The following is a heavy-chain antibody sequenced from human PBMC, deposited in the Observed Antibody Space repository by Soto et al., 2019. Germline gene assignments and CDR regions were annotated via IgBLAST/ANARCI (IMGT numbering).Heavy chain of an antibody. V-gene: IGHV3-23*01. J-gene: IGHJ6*03. CDR3: ARILGSSSSSSYYYYMDV. Sequence: PGGSLRLSCAASGFTFSSYAMSWVRQAPGKGLEWVSAISGSGGSTYYSTSLKTRLTISKDTSKNQVVLTMTNMDPVDTATYYCARILGSSSSSSYYYYMDVWGKGTTVTVSS. CDR1: GFTFSSYA. D-gene: IGHD6-6*01. CDR2: ISGSGGST.